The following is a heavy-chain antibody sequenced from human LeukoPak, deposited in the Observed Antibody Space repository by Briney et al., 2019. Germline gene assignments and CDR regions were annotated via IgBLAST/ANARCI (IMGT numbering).Heavy chain of an antibody. J-gene: IGHJ3*02. CDR3: AKDRTPWVKDAFDI. CDR2: IRYDGSNK. V-gene: IGHV3-30*02. Sequence: GGSLRLSCAASGFTFSSYGMHWVRQAPGKGLEWVAFIRYDGSNKYYADSVKGRFTISRDNSKNTLYLQMNSLRAEDTAVYCCAKDRTPWVKDAFDIWGQGTMVTVSS. CDR1: GFTFSSYG. D-gene: IGHD7-27*01.